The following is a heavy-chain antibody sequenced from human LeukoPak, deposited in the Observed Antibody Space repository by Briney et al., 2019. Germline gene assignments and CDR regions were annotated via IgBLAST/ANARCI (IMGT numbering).Heavy chain of an antibody. V-gene: IGHV4-34*01. CDR3: ARVSGSYYHYYMDV. CDR1: GGSFSGYY. Sequence: SETLSLTCAVYGGSFSGYYWSWIRQPPGKGLEWIGEINHSGSTNYNPSLKSRVTISVDTSKNQFSLKLSSVTAADTAVYYCARVSGSYYHYYMDVWGKGTTVNVSS. J-gene: IGHJ6*03. CDR2: INHSGST. D-gene: IGHD1-26*01.